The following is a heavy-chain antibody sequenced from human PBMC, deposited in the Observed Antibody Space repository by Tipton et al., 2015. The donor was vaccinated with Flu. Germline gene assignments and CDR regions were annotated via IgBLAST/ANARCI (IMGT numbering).Heavy chain of an antibody. CDR2: ISNSAANT. CDR3: GKAGGSDWWPYSYYLNR. D-gene: IGHD6-19*01. CDR1: GFAFNTYA. Sequence: SLRLSCATSGFAFNTYAMSWVRQAPGKGPQWVSSISNSAANTNYADSVRGRFTISRDNSKNELYLQMNNLRVEDMAIYYCGKAGGSDWWPYSYYLNRWGRGILVTVSS. J-gene: IGHJ4*02. V-gene: IGHV3-23*01.